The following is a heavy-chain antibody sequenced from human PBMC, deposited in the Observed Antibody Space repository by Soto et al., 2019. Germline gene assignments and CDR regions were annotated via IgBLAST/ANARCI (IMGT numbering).Heavy chain of an antibody. CDR3: ARDHRGVLGVGKQQLVLLSNYGMDV. CDR2: ISAYNGNT. D-gene: IGHD6-13*01. V-gene: IGHV1-18*01. Sequence: ASVKVSCKASGYTFTSYGISWVRQAPGQGLEWMGWISAYNGNTNYAQKLQGRVTMTTDTSTGTAYMELRSLRSDDTAVYYCARDHRGVLGVGKQQLVLLSNYGMDVWGQGTTVTVSS. J-gene: IGHJ6*02. CDR1: GYTFTSYG.